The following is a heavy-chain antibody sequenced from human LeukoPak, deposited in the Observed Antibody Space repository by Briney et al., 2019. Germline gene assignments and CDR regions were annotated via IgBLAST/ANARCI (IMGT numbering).Heavy chain of an antibody. D-gene: IGHD3-10*01. CDR3: ATLVTITMFRGDHLGY. CDR2: ISTYNGNT. CDR1: GYTFTSHG. Sequence: ASVKVSCKASGYTFTSHGISWVRQAPGQGLEWMGWISTYNGNTNYAQKLQGRVSMTTDTSTSTAYMDLRSLRSEDTAVYYCATLVTITMFRGDHLGYWGQGTLVTVSS. J-gene: IGHJ4*02. V-gene: IGHV1-18*01.